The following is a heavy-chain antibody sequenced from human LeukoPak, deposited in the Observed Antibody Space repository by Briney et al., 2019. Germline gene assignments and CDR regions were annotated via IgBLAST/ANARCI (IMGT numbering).Heavy chain of an antibody. V-gene: IGHV3-23*01. CDR1: GFTFSSYA. D-gene: IGHD1-26*01. CDR3: AKVGATQHLDY. CDR2: INGEGGT. J-gene: IGHJ4*02. Sequence: GGSLRLSCAASGFTFSSYAMFWVRRAPGKGLEWVSRINGEGGTSYADSVKGRFTISRDNSKNTLYLQMNSLRAEDTAVYYCAKVGATQHLDYWGQGTLVTVSS.